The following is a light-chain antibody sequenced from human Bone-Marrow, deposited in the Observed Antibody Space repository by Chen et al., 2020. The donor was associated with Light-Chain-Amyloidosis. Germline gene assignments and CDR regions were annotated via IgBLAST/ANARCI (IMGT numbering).Light chain of an antibody. J-gene: IGLJ3*02. CDR3: QVWDKDRDRPV. V-gene: IGLV3-21*02. Sequence: SYVLTQPSSVSVAPGQPATIACGGNHIGSTSVHWYQQTPGQAPLLVVYDDIDRPSGIPERLCGTASGNKGCRSISRGGAGDEAGYDCQVWDKDRDRPVVGGGTKLTVL. CDR2: DDI. CDR1: HIGSTS.